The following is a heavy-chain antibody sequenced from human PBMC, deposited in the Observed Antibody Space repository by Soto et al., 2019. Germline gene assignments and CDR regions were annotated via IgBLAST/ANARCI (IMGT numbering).Heavy chain of an antibody. CDR3: ARAMEYYDILPGYEFDY. J-gene: IGHJ4*02. D-gene: IGHD3-9*01. Sequence: PGESLKISCKGSGYSFTSYWIGWVRQMPGKGLEWMGIIYPGDSDTRYSPSFQGQVTISADKSISTAYLQWSSLKASDTAMYYCARAMEYYDILPGYEFDYWGQGTLVTVSS. CDR1: GYSFTSYW. CDR2: IYPGDSDT. V-gene: IGHV5-51*01.